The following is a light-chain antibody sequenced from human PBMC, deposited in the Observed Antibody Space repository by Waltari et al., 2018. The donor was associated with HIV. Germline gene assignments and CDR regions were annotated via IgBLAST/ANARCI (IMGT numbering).Light chain of an antibody. Sequence: DIQMTQSPSSLSASVGDRVTITCRASQGINNSLAWYQHKPGKAPKVLLYGASRLESGVPSRFSGSGSGTDYTLTISSLQPEDFATYYCQQYFTTGAFGQGTKVEVK. CDR2: GAS. V-gene: IGKV1-NL1*01. J-gene: IGKJ1*01. CDR1: QGINNS. CDR3: QQYFTTGA.